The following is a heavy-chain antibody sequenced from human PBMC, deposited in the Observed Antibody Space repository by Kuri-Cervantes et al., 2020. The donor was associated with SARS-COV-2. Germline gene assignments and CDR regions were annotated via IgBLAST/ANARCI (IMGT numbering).Heavy chain of an antibody. J-gene: IGHJ4*02. V-gene: IGHV3-23*01. Sequence: LSLTCAASGFTFNECDMEWVRQAPGKGLEWVSAISGSGGSTYYADSVKGRFTISRDNSKNTLYLQMNSLRAEDTAVYYCARDLRGYCSGGSCYSDLFNFGFDYWGQGTLVTVSS. CDR2: ISGSGGST. D-gene: IGHD2-15*01. CDR1: GFTFNECD. CDR3: ARDLRGYCSGGSCYSDLFNFGFDY.